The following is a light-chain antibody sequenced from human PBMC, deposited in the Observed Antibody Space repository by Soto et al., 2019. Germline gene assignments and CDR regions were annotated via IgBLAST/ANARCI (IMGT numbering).Light chain of an antibody. CDR1: NSNIGTNT. CDR3: EAWDGSLNVVL. CDR2: SNN. V-gene: IGLV1-44*01. Sequence: QSVLTQPPSASGTPGQRVTISCSGGNSNIGTNTVNWYQHLPGSAPKLLIYSNNQRPSGVPDRFSGSKSGTSASLAISGLQPDYEADYYCEAWDGSLNVVLFGGGTKVTVL. J-gene: IGLJ2*01.